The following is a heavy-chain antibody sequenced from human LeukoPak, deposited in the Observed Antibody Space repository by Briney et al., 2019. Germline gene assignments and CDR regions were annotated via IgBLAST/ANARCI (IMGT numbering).Heavy chain of an antibody. V-gene: IGHV4-59*08. D-gene: IGHD2/OR15-2a*01. Sequence: SETLSLTCTVSGGSISSHCWSWIRQPPGKGLEWIAYISDIGSINYNPSLKSRVTISLETSKNQFSLKLSSVTAADTAVYYCAGHHPRNTVDFWGQGTLVTVSS. CDR2: ISDIGSI. CDR1: GGSISSHC. CDR3: AGHHPRNTVDF. J-gene: IGHJ4*02.